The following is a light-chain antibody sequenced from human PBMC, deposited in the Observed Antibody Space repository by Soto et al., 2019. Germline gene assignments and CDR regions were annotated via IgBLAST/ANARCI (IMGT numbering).Light chain of an antibody. CDR3: QKYNSALFT. J-gene: IGKJ3*01. V-gene: IGKV1-27*01. Sequence: DIQMTQSPSSLSASVGERVTITCRARQGISNYLAWYQQKPGKVPKLLIYAASTWQSGVPSRFSGSGSGTDFTLTISSLQPEDVATYYCQKYNSALFTVGRRTKVDIK. CDR2: AAS. CDR1: QGISNY.